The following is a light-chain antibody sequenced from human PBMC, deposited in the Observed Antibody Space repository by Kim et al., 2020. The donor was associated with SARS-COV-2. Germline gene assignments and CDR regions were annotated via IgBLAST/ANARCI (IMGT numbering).Light chain of an antibody. CDR2: EDN. V-gene: IGLV6-57*02. CDR1: RGSISSNY. J-gene: IGLJ3*02. CDR3: QSYDSSNQGV. Sequence: KAVGIPCPGGRGSISSNYVQWYQQRPGSAPPTVSYEDNQRPSGVPDRFSGSIDSSSNAASLTISGLKTEDEADYYCQSYDSSNQGVFGGGTQLTVL.